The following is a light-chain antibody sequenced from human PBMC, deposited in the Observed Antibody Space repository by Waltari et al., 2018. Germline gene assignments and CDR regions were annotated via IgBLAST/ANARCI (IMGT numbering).Light chain of an antibody. Sequence: DIQMTQSPSSLSASVADRVTITCQASQGLSNNLAWYQQKPGKVPKLLINKASTLQSGVPSRFSGSGSGTDFTLTISSLQPEDFATYYCQHGYGTLYSFGQGTKVEIK. J-gene: IGKJ2*03. CDR2: KAS. V-gene: IGKV1-NL1*01. CDR3: QHGYGTLYS. CDR1: QGLSNN.